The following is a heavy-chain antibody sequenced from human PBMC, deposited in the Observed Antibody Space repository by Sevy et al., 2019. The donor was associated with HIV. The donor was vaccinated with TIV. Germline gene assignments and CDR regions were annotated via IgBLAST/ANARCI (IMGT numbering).Heavy chain of an antibody. CDR1: GFTFSSYG. CDR3: AKVGVGQLDLGDLDY. CDR2: ISYDGSNK. J-gene: IGHJ4*02. V-gene: IGHV3-30*18. D-gene: IGHD6-6*01. Sequence: WGSLRLSCAASGFTFSSYGMHWVRQAPGKGLEWVAVISYDGSNKYYADSVKGRFTISRDNSKNTLYLQMNSLRAEDTAVYYCAKVGVGQLDLGDLDYWGQGTLVTVSS.